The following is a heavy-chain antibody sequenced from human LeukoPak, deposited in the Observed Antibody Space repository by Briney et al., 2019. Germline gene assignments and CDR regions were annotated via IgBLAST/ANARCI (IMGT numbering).Heavy chain of an antibody. Sequence: SVKVSCKASGYTFTSYGISWVRQAPGQGLEWMGGIIPIFGTANYAQKFQGRVTITADESTSTAYMELSSLRSEDTAVYYCARGPIAARLTYYYYYMDVWGKGTTVTVSS. CDR1: GYTFTSYG. CDR2: IIPIFGTA. CDR3: ARGPIAARLTYYYYYMDV. V-gene: IGHV1-69*13. D-gene: IGHD6-6*01. J-gene: IGHJ6*03.